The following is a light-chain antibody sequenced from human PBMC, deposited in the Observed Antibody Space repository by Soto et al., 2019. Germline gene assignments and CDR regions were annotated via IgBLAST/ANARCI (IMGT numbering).Light chain of an antibody. Sequence: EIVLTQSPGTLSLSPGERATLSCRASQSVSSSFVACYQQTPGQPPSLLFYGTSSRATGTPERFSGSGSGDDFTLTISRLEPEDFAVYYCQHYRSSWTFGRGTKVEVK. CDR1: QSVSSSF. CDR3: QHYRSSWT. J-gene: IGKJ1*01. V-gene: IGKV3-20*01. CDR2: GTS.